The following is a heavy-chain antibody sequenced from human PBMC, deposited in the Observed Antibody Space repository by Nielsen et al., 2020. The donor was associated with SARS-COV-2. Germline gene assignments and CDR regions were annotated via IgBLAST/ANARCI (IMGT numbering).Heavy chain of an antibody. CDR1: GFTVSSNY. J-gene: IGHJ6*02. Sequence: GGSLRLSCAASGFTVSSNYMSWVRQAPGKGLEWVSAIYSGGSTYYADSVKGRFTISRDNSKNTLYLQMNSLRAEDTAVYYCARDLSSSWNYYYYYGMDVWGQGTTVTVSS. V-gene: IGHV3-53*01. D-gene: IGHD6-13*01. CDR2: IYSGGST. CDR3: ARDLSSSWNYYYYYGMDV.